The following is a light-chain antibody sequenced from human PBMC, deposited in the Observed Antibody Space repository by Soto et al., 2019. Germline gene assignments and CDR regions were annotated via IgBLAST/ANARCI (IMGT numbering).Light chain of an antibody. CDR1: QSVSSSY. V-gene: IGKV3-20*01. Sequence: DIVLTQSPGTLSLSPGERATLPGRASQSVSSSYLAWYQQKPGQAPRLLIYGASSRATGIPDRFSGSGSGTDFTLTISRLEPEDFAVYYCQQYGSSQYTFGQGTKLEIK. J-gene: IGKJ2*01. CDR3: QQYGSSQYT. CDR2: GAS.